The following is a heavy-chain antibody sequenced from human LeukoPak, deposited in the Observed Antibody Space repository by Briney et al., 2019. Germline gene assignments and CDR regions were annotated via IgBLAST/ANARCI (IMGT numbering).Heavy chain of an antibody. V-gene: IGHV1-18*01. CDR1: GYTFTSYG. D-gene: IGHD4-17*01. CDR3: ARNYGDYYGFYFDY. Sequence: GASAKVSCKASGYTFTSYGISWVRQAPGQGLEWMGWISAYNGNTNYAQKLQGRVTMTTDTSTSTAYMELRSLRSDDTAVYYCARNYGDYYGFYFDYWGQGTLVTVSS. J-gene: IGHJ4*02. CDR2: ISAYNGNT.